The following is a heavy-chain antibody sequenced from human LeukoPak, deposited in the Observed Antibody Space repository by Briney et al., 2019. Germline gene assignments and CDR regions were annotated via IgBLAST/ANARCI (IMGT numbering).Heavy chain of an antibody. Sequence: ASVKVSCKASGYTFTSYYIHWVRQAPGQGLEWMGLINPSGGSTNYAQKFQGRVTMTRDTSTSTAYMELSSLRSEDTAVYYCARVRSGYYLNWFDPWGQGTLVTVSS. V-gene: IGHV1-46*01. J-gene: IGHJ5*02. D-gene: IGHD3-22*01. CDR1: GYTFTSYY. CDR3: ARVRSGYYLNWFDP. CDR2: INPSGGST.